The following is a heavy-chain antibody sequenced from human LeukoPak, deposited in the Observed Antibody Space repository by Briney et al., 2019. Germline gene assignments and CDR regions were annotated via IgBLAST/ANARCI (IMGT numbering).Heavy chain of an antibody. CDR1: GFTFSDYY. V-gene: IGHV3-11*01. CDR2: ISSSGSTI. Sequence: GGSLGLSCAASGFTFSDYYMSWIRQAPGKGLEWVSYISSSGSTIYYADSVKGRFTISRDNAKNSLYLQMNSLRAEDTAVYYCARDRSKWSSGWFHRDAFDIWGQGTMVTVSS. CDR3: ARDRSKWSSGWFHRDAFDI. D-gene: IGHD6-19*01. J-gene: IGHJ3*02.